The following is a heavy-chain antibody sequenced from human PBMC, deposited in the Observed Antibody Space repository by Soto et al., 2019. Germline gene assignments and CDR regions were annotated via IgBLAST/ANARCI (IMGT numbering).Heavy chain of an antibody. J-gene: IGHJ4*02. D-gene: IGHD6-6*01. Sequence: GGSLRLSCAASGFTFSSYSMNWVRQAPGKGLEWVSYISSGSSTIYFADSVKGRFTISRDNAKNSLYLQMNSLRDEDTAVYYCARELDSSSSALGYWGLGTPVTVSS. CDR1: GFTFSSYS. CDR2: ISSGSSTI. V-gene: IGHV3-48*02. CDR3: ARELDSSSSALGY.